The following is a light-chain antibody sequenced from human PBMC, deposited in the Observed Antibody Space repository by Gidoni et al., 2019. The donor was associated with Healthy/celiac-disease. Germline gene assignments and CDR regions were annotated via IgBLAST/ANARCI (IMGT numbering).Light chain of an antibody. CDR1: QSVSSSY. J-gene: IGKJ2*01. V-gene: IGKV3-20*01. CDR3: QQYGSSPRYT. CDR2: GAS. Sequence: DIVLTQSPGTLSLSPGERATLSCRARQSVSSSYLAWYQQKPGQAPRLLIYGASSMATGIPDRFSGSGSGTDFTLTISRLEPEDFAVYYCQQYGSSPRYTFGQGTKLEIK.